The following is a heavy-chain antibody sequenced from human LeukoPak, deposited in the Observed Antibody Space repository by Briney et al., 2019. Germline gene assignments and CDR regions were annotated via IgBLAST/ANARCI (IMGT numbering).Heavy chain of an antibody. CDR3: ARSGNRSYWFDP. Sequence: KPSATLSLTCTVSGVSISSYYWSWIRQPPGKGLEWIGYGYFYHNGYTAYNPSLKSRVTISADMSKNQFSLELSSVTAADTAVYYCARSGNRSYWFDPWGQGTLVTVSS. D-gene: IGHD1-14*01. V-gene: IGHV4-59*08. CDR2: GYFYHNGYT. CDR1: GVSISSYY. J-gene: IGHJ5*02.